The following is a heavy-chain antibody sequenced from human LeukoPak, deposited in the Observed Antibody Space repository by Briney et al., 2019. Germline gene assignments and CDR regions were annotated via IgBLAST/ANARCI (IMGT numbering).Heavy chain of an antibody. CDR2: ISSTGGGSYI. CDR3: ATHMANLISYYYYGLDV. Sequence: GGSLRLSCAASEFIFSDYYLSWIRQAPGKGLEWVSYISSTGGGSYIYYADSVKGRFTISRDNAKNSLYLQMNSLRAEDTAVYYCATHMANLISYYYYGLDVWGQGTTVTVSS. J-gene: IGHJ6*02. CDR1: EFIFSDYY. V-gene: IGHV3-11*01. D-gene: IGHD1-7*01.